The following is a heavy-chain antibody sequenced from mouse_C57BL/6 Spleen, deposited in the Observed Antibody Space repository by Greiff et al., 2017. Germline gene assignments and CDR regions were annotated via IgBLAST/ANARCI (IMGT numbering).Heavy chain of an antibody. CDR2: INPYNGDT. V-gene: IGHV1-37*01. D-gene: IGHD1-1*01. CDR1: GYSFTGYF. CDR3: AREDLYYGSSYDYAMDY. Sequence: EVQLVESGPELVKPGASVKISCKASGYSFTGYFMNWVKQSHGKSLEWIGRINPYNGDTFYNQKFKGKATLTVDKSSSTAHMELLSLTSEDFAVYYCAREDLYYGSSYDYAMDYWGQGTSVTVSS. J-gene: IGHJ4*01.